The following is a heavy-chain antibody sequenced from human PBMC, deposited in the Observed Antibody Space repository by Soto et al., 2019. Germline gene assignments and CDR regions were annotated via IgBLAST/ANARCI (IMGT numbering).Heavy chain of an antibody. CDR1: GFTFSNAW. CDR2: IKSKTDSGTT. CDR3: TTRITMIVVVTLMDDY. V-gene: IGHV3-15*07. D-gene: IGHD3-22*01. Sequence: GGSLRLSCAASGFTFSNAWMNWVRQAPGKGLEWVGRIKSKTDSGTTDYAAPVKGRFTISRDDSKNTLYLQMNSLKTEDTAVYYCTTRITMIVVVTLMDDYWGQGTLVTVSS. J-gene: IGHJ4*02.